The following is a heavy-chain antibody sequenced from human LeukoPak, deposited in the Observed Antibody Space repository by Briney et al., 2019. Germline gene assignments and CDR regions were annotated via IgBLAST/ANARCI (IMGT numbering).Heavy chain of an antibody. D-gene: IGHD3-22*01. CDR1: GFTFSSYW. J-gene: IGHJ4*01. CDR2: INSGGSST. V-gene: IGHV3-74*01. Sequence: GGSLRLSCAASGFTFSSYWMHWVRQAPGKGLVWVSRINSGGSSTSYADSVKGRFTISRDNAKNTLYLQMNSLRAEDTAVYYCARDYDPDYYDSSGYSDYWGQGTRVTVSS. CDR3: ARDYDPDYYDSSGYSDY.